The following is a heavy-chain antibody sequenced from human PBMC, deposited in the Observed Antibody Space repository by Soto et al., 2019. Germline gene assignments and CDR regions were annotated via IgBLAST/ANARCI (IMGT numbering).Heavy chain of an antibody. V-gene: IGHV3-74*01. CDR3: VRLYPSGGYNK. J-gene: IGHJ4*02. CDR1: GFTFSDYW. Sequence: PGGSLRLSCAASGFTFSDYWMHWVRQAPGKGLVWVSRIKSDESVTNYADSVKGRFTISRDNAKNTLYLQMNSLRAEDTAVYYSVRLYPSGGYNKWAEGTLVTAS. D-gene: IGHD6-19*01. CDR2: IKSDESVT.